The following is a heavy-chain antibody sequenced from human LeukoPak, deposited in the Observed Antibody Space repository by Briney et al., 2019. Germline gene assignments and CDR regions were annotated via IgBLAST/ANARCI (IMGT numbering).Heavy chain of an antibody. Sequence: GGSLRLSCAASGLTFSNYAMHWVRQAPGKGLEWVAIISYDGTKQFYADSVKGRFTISRDDSRNTLYLQMNSLRPEDTAVYYCTRDANDFSPRYYFDYWGQGTLVTVSS. CDR2: ISYDGTKQ. CDR1: GLTFSNYA. D-gene: IGHD3-3*01. CDR3: TRDANDFSPRYYFDY. J-gene: IGHJ4*02. V-gene: IGHV3-30*04.